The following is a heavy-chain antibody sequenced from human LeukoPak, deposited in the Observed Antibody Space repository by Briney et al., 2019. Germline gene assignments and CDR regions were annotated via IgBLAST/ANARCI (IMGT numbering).Heavy chain of an antibody. CDR3: ARGPEYSSGWWSDY. D-gene: IGHD6-19*01. Sequence: SETLSLTCAVYGGSFSGYYWSWIRQPPGKGLEWIGEINHSGSTNYNPSLKSRVTISVDTSKNQFSLKLSSVTAAATAVYYCARGPEYSSGWWSDYWGQGTLVTVSS. CDR2: INHSGST. J-gene: IGHJ4*02. V-gene: IGHV4-34*01. CDR1: GGSFSGYY.